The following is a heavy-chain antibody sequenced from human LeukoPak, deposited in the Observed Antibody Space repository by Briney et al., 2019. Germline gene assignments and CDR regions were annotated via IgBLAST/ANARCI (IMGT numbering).Heavy chain of an antibody. Sequence: TLSLTCTVSGGSISSGGYYWSWIRQHPGKGLEWIGYIYYSGSTYYNPSLKSRVTISVDTSKNQFSLKLSSVTAADTAVYYCAREGVAAAGTRDYDAFDIWGQGTMVTVSS. CDR2: IYYSGST. D-gene: IGHD6-13*01. V-gene: IGHV4-31*03. CDR1: GGSISSGGYY. CDR3: AREGVAAAGTRDYDAFDI. J-gene: IGHJ3*02.